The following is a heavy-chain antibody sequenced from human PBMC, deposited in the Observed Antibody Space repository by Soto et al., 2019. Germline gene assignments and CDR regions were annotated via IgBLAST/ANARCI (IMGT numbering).Heavy chain of an antibody. V-gene: IGHV3-21*01. CDR3: ARVPYYDILTGEYYYYGMDV. CDR1: GFTFSSYS. J-gene: IGHJ6*02. D-gene: IGHD3-9*01. Sequence: GGSLKLSCAASGFTFSSYSMNWVRQAPGEGLEWVSSISSSSSYIYYADSVKGRFTISRDNAKNSLYLQMNSLRAEDTAVYYCARVPYYDILTGEYYYYGMDVWGQGTTVTVSS. CDR2: ISSSSSYI.